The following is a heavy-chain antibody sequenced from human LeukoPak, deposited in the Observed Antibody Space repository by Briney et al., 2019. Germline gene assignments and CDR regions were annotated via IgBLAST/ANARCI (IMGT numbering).Heavy chain of an antibody. CDR2: ISAYNGNT. D-gene: IGHD5-18*01. V-gene: IGHV1-18*04. CDR1: GYTVTGYY. CDR3: ARILYSSFDY. J-gene: IGHJ4*02. Sequence: ASVKVSCKASGYTVTGYYMHWVRQAPGQGLEWTGWISAYNGNTNYAQKLQGRVTMTTDTSTSTAYMELRSLRSDDTAVYYCARILYSSFDYWGQGTLVTVSS.